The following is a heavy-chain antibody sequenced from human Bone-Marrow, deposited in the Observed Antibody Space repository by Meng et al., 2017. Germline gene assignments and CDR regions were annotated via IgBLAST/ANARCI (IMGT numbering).Heavy chain of an antibody. J-gene: IGHJ3*02. CDR2: ISGSGGST. CDR1: GFTFSSYA. D-gene: IGHD6-19*01. V-gene: IGHV3-23*01. CDR3: ARDGYSSGWYNRLGMLFDI. Sequence: GESLKISCAASGFTFSSYAMSWVRQAPEKGLEWVSAISGSGGSTYYADSVKGRFTISRDNSKNTLYLQMNSLRAEDTAVYYCARDGYSSGWYNRLGMLFDIWGQGTMVTVSS.